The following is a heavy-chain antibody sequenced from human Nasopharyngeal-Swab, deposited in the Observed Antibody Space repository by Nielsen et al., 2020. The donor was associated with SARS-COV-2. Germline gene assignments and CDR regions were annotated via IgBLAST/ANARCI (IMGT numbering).Heavy chain of an antibody. J-gene: IGHJ6*02. CDR2: ISGSGGGT. V-gene: IGHV3-23*01. D-gene: IGHD5-18*01. Sequence: VRQAPGKGLEWVSSISGSGGGTQYADSVKGRFTIPSDNSKNTLLLQMNSLRAEDTAVYYCAFVDTTLLGYYYSGMDVWGQGTTVTVSS. CDR3: AFVDTTLLGYYYSGMDV.